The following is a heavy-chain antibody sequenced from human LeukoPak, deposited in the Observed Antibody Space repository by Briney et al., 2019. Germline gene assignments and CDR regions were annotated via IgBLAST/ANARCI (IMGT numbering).Heavy chain of an antibody. CDR1: GFTFSKYA. V-gene: IGHV3-64*01. Sequence: GGSLRLSCAASGFTFSKYAMHWVRQAPGKGLEYVSAISSDGGSTYYPNSLKGRFTISRDNSKNTLYLQMGSLRAEDTAVYYCAKIPGLGYFDYWGQGTLVTVSS. CDR2: ISSDGGST. CDR3: AKIPGLGYFDY. J-gene: IGHJ4*02. D-gene: IGHD3-16*01.